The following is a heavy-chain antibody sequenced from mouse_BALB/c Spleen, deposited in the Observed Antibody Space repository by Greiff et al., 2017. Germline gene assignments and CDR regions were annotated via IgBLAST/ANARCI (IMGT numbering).Heavy chain of an antibody. CDR2: ISYSGST. J-gene: IGHJ4*01. D-gene: IGHD1-1*02. CDR3: ARSMGRIYAMDY. Sequence: EVQRVESGPSLVKPSQTLSLTCSVTGDSITSGYWNWIRKFPGNKLEYMGYISYSGSTYYNPSLKSRISITRDTSKNQYYLQLNSVTTEDTATYYCARSMGRIYAMDYWGQGTSVTVSS. V-gene: IGHV3-8*02. CDR1: GDSITSGY.